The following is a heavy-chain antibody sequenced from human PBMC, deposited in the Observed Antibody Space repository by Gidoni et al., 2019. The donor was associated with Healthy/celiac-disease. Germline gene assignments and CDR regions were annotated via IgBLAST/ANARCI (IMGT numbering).Heavy chain of an antibody. D-gene: IGHD2-15*01. V-gene: IGHV3-23*01. CDR1: GFTFRSYA. CDR3: AKDGYCSGGSCYYYYYGMDV. CDR2: ISGSGGST. J-gene: IGHJ6*02. Sequence: EVQLLESGGGLVQPGGSLRLSCAASGFTFRSYAMSWVRQAPGKGLEWVSAISGSGGSTYYADSVKGRFTISRDNSKNTLYLQMNSLRAEDTAVYYCAKDGYCSGGSCYYYYYGMDVWGQGTTVTVSS.